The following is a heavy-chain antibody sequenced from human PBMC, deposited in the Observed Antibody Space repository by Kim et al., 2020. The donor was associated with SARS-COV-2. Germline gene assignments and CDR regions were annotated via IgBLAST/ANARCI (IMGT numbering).Heavy chain of an antibody. CDR3: ARTPPLGDY. V-gene: IGHV3-11*01. CDR2: STI. Sequence: STIYYADSVKGRFTISRDNAKNSLYLQMNSLRAEDTAVYYCARTPPLGDYWGQGTLVTVSS. J-gene: IGHJ4*02.